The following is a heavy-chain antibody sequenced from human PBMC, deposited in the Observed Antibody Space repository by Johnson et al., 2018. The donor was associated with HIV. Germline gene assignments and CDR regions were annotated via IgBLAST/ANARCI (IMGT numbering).Heavy chain of an antibody. CDR3: AKDRNYGSGSYPDAFDI. CDR2: IYSGGST. V-gene: IGHV3-66*02. CDR1: GFTFSSYA. D-gene: IGHD3-10*01. Sequence: VQLVESGGGLVQPGGSLRLSCAASGFTFSSYAMSWVRQAPGKGLEWVSVIYSGGSTYYADSVKGRFTIPGDNSKNTLYLQMNSLRAEDTAVYYCAKDRNYGSGSYPDAFDIWGQGTMVTVSS. J-gene: IGHJ3*02.